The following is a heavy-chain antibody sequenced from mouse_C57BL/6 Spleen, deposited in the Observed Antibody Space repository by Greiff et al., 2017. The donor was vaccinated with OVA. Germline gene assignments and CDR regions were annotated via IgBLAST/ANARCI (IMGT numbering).Heavy chain of an antibody. Sequence: EVKLVESGGGLVQPGGSLKLSCAASGFTFSDYYMYWVRQTPEKRLEWVAYISNGGGSTYYPDTVKGRFTISRDNAKNTLYLQMSRLKSEDTAMYYCARGSNLYAMDYWGQGTSVTVSS. D-gene: IGHD1-1*01. V-gene: IGHV5-12*01. CDR3: ARGSNLYAMDY. CDR2: ISNGGGST. J-gene: IGHJ4*01. CDR1: GFTFSDYY.